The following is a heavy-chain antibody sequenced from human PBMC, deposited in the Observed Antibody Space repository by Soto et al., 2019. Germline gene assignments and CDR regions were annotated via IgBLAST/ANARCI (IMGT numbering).Heavy chain of an antibody. D-gene: IGHD3-3*01. J-gene: IGHJ6*03. CDR2: ISSSGSTI. CDR3: ARITYYDFWSGYPHYYYYMDV. V-gene: IGHV3-11*01. CDR1: GFTFSDYY. Sequence: GGSLRLSCAASGFTFSDYYMSWIRQAPGKGLEWVSYISSSGSTIYYADSVKGRFTISRDNAKNSLYLQMNSLRAEDTAVYYCARITYYDFWSGYPHYYYYMDVWGKGTTVTVSS.